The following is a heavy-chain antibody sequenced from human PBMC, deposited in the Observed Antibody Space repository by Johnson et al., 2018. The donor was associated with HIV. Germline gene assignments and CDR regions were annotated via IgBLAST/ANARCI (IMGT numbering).Heavy chain of an antibody. CDR1: GFIFSSYG. CDR2: INWNGGST. J-gene: IGHJ3*01. V-gene: IGHV3-20*04. D-gene: IGHD3-22*01. Sequence: VQLVESGGGVVQPGRSRRLSCAASGFIFSSYGMHWVRQAPGKGLEWVSGINWNGGSTGYADSVKGRFTISRDNAKNSLYLQMNSLRVEDTALYYCARATYYYDPSGYLTRPRAFDVWGQGTMVTVSS. CDR3: ARATYYYDPSGYLTRPRAFDV.